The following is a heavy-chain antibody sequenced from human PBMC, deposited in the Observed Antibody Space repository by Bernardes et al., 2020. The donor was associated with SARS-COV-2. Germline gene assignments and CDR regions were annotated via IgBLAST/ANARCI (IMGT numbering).Heavy chain of an antibody. CDR3: TRAPTIELWLRGYYFDY. CDR2: IDSVGST. J-gene: IGHJ4*02. CDR1: GFTVSSSG. D-gene: IGHD5-18*01. V-gene: IGHV3-53*01. Sequence: GGSLRLSCAASGFTVSSSGMSWVRQAPGKGLEWVALIDSVGSTYNADYVEGGFTISRDTSKKTLYLQMNRLRAEDTAVYYCTRAPTIELWLRGYYFDYWGLGTLLTVYS.